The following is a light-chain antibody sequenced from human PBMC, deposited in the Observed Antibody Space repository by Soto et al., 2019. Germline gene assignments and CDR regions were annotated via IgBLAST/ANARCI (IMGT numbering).Light chain of an antibody. CDR1: SSDVGGYNY. CDR2: DVS. CDR3: SSYTSSSTLV. Sequence: QSALTQPASVSGSPGQSITISCTGTSSDVGGYNYVSWYQQHPGKAPKLMIYDVSNRPSGVSNRFSGSKSGNTASLTISGLKAEDEADYYCSSYTSSSTLVFGGVTQLTVL. V-gene: IGLV2-14*01. J-gene: IGLJ2*01.